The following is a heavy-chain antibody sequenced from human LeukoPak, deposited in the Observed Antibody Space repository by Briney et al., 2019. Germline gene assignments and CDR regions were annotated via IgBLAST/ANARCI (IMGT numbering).Heavy chain of an antibody. CDR2: TYYRSKWYN. Sequence: SQTLSLTCAISGDSVSSNSAAWNWIRQSPSRGLEWLGRTYYRSKWYNDYAVSVKSRITINPGTSKNQFSLQLNSVTPEDTAVYYCARTPYYYDSSGYYSYFDYWGQGTLVTVSS. V-gene: IGHV6-1*01. J-gene: IGHJ4*02. CDR3: ARTPYYYDSSGYYSYFDY. CDR1: GDSVSSNSAA. D-gene: IGHD3-22*01.